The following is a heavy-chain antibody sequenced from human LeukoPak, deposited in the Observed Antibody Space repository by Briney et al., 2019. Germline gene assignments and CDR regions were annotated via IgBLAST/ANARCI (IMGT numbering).Heavy chain of an antibody. CDR2: INYNGSS. D-gene: IGHD2-21*01. V-gene: IGHV4-59*08. CDR1: GDSISSDY. CDR3: ARLDCISDTCYNY. J-gene: IGHJ4*02. Sequence: PSETLSLTCIVSGDSISSDYWSWIRQSPGKGLEWIGYINYNGSSEYKHSLKSRVTISVDRSKNQVSLRMRSVTAADTAVYYCARLDCISDTCYNYWALGALVTVSS.